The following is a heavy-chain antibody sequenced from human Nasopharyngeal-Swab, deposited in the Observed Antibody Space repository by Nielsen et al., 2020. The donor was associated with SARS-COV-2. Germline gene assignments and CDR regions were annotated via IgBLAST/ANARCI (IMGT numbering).Heavy chain of an antibody. CDR3: AKDRSGSYDY. D-gene: IGHD1-26*01. Sequence: GESLKISSAASGFSFNTYAMSWVRQAPGKGLECVSAITSSGANTYYADSVKGRFNTSRDNSKNTLYQQMNSLRADDTAVYYCAKDRSGSYDYWGQGTLVTVSS. V-gene: IGHV3-23*01. J-gene: IGHJ4*02. CDR1: GFSFNTYA. CDR2: ITSSGANT.